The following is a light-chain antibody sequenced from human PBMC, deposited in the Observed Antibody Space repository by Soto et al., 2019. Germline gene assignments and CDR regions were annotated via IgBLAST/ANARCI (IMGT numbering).Light chain of an antibody. CDR1: SSDVGAYNY. CDR2: DVS. V-gene: IGLV2-11*01. Sequence: QSVLTQPRSVSGSPGQSVTISCTGTSSDVGAYNYVYWYQHHPGKAPKVMIYDVSERPSGVPDRFSGSKSDNKASLTISGLQAEDEADYYCCSYAGSYSWVFGGGTKLTVL. CDR3: CSYAGSYSWV. J-gene: IGLJ3*02.